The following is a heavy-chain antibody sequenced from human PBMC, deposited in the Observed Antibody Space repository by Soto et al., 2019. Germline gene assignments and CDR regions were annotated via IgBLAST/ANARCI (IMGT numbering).Heavy chain of an antibody. Sequence: SETLSLTCAVYGGSFSGYYWSWIRQPPGKGLEWIGEINHSGTAYYNPSLKSRVTISVDTSKNQFSLKVNSVTAADTAVYYCENLLDIGTGSAPWGKGKPVTVSS. J-gene: IGHJ5*02. D-gene: IGHD1-1*01. CDR3: ENLLDIGTGSAP. CDR1: GGSFSGYY. V-gene: IGHV4-34*01. CDR2: INHSGTA.